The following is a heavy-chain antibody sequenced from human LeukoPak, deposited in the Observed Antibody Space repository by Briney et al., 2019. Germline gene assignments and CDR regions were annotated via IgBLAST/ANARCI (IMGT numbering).Heavy chain of an antibody. CDR3: ARTPQGDNYFDY. V-gene: IGHV4-4*07. CDR1: GGSINNYY. CDR2: IYSSGKT. J-gene: IGHJ4*02. Sequence: SETLSLTCTVSGGSINNYYWTWIRQPAGKGLEWIGRIYSSGKTNYNPSLKSRVTMSVDTSNNQLSLMMISVTAADTAVFYCARTPQGDNYFDYWGQGHLVTVSS. D-gene: IGHD3-9*01.